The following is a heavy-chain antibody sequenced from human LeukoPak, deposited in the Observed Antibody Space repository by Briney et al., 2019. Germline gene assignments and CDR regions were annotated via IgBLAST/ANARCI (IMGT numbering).Heavy chain of an antibody. Sequence: PGGSLRLSCTASGFTFDDYAMHWVRQAPGKGLEWVSGISWSSGSLGYADSVKGRFIISRDNAKNSLYLQMNSLRAEDTAVYYCARDPTQWLRYGYFDYWGQGTLVTVSS. V-gene: IGHV3-9*01. CDR2: ISWSSGSL. CDR3: ARDPTQWLRYGYFDY. J-gene: IGHJ4*02. CDR1: GFTFDDYA. D-gene: IGHD5-12*01.